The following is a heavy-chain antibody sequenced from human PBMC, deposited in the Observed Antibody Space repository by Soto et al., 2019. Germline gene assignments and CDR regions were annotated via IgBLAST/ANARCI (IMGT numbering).Heavy chain of an antibody. CDR1: GFIISDYS. D-gene: IGHD1-1*01. J-gene: IGHJ4*02. CDR3: VSWNGIGDS. V-gene: IGHV3-23*01. CDR2: FSGGGGGT. Sequence: EVQLLESGGGLVQPGGSLRLSYAVAGFIISDYSVNWVCQATGKGLEGVAGFSGGGGGTFYADSVKGGFTISRDEPKNTADRQMNSRGAEDKAGDDCVSWNGIGDSWGQGTLVTVSS.